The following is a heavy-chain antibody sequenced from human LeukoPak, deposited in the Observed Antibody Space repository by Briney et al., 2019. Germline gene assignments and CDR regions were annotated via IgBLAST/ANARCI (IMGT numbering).Heavy chain of an antibody. CDR3: VRDNRDLDY. CDR1: GFIFTTYW. V-gene: IGHV3-7*01. J-gene: IGHJ4*02. Sequence: GGSLRLSCGASGFIFTTYWMNWVRQAPGKGLEWVANIKQDGSETYYVDSVKGRFTISRDNDKNSVYLQMGSLRVEDTAVYYCVRDNRDLDYWGQGTLDTVSS. D-gene: IGHD2/OR15-2a*01. CDR2: IKQDGSET.